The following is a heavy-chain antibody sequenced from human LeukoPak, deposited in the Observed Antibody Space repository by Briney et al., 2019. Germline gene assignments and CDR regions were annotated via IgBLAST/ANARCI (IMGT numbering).Heavy chain of an antibody. CDR1: GYTFTGCY. Sequence: ASVKVSCKASGYTFTGCYMHWVRQAPGQGLEWMGRINPNSGGTNYAQKFQGRVTMTRDTSISTAYMELSRLRSDDTAVYYCARYYYDSSGYYEPFDYWGQGTLVTVSS. D-gene: IGHD3-22*01. V-gene: IGHV1-2*06. CDR2: INPNSGGT. CDR3: ARYYYDSSGYYEPFDY. J-gene: IGHJ4*02.